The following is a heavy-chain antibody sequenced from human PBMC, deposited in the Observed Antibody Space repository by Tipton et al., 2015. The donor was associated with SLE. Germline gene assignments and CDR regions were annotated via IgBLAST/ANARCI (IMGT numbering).Heavy chain of an antibody. Sequence: TLSLTCTVSGGSISSHYWSWIRQPPGKGLEWIGYIYCSGSTYYNPSLKSRVTISVDTSKKQFSLKLTSVTAADTAVYYCARDYGSGLDYWGQGTLVTVSS. V-gene: IGHV4-59*11. D-gene: IGHD3-10*01. CDR2: IYCSGST. CDR3: ARDYGSGLDY. J-gene: IGHJ4*02. CDR1: GGSISSHY.